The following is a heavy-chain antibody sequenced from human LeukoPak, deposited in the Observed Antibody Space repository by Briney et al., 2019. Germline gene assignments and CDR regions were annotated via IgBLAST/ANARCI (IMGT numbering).Heavy chain of an antibody. D-gene: IGHD3-10*01. J-gene: IGHJ4*02. CDR1: GFTFSSYS. CDR2: ISSGSTI. Sequence: GGSLRLSCAASGFTFSSYSMSWIRQAPGKGLEWVSYISSGSTIYYADSVKGRFTISRDNAKNSLYLQMNSLRAEDTAVYYCARFMVRGAPFDYWGQGTLVTVSS. CDR3: ARFMVRGAPFDY. V-gene: IGHV3-48*04.